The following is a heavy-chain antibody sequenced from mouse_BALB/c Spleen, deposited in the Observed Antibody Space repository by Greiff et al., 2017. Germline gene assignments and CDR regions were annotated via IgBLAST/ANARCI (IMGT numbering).Heavy chain of an antibody. Sequence: LVKTGASVKISCKASGYSFTGYYMHWVKQSHGKSLEWIGYISCYNGATSYNQKFKGKATFTVDTSSSTAYMQFNSLTSEDSAVYYCARYDYYGSSPNYWGQGTTLTVSS. CDR1: GYSFTGYY. CDR2: ISCYNGAT. D-gene: IGHD1-1*01. CDR3: ARYDYYGSSPNY. V-gene: IGHV1S34*01. J-gene: IGHJ2*01.